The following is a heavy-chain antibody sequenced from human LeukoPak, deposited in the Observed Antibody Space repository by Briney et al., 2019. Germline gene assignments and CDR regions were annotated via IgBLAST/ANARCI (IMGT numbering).Heavy chain of an antibody. V-gene: IGHV3-33*01. CDR1: EFTFTTYV. CDR3: ARHWKTNTFDY. J-gene: IGHJ4*02. Sequence: GRSLTLSCAPSEFTFTTYVMNWVRQAPGKGLEWVAFIYYDGNNIYYADSVKGRFTISRDMSQTTLYLQMNRLRAEDTAIYCCARHWKTNTFDYWGQGTLVTVS. D-gene: IGHD1-1*01. CDR2: IYYDGNNI.